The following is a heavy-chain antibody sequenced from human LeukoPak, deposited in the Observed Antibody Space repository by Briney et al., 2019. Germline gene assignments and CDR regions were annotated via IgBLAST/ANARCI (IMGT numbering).Heavy chain of an antibody. Sequence: PSETLSLTCTVSGGSISSGDYYWSWIRQPPGKGLEWIGYIYYSGSTHYNPSLKSRVTISVDTSKNQFSLKLSSVTAADTAVYYCAREVVPAAMQRTGAYYFDYWGQGTLVTVSS. J-gene: IGHJ4*02. CDR3: AREVVPAAMQRTGAYYFDY. CDR2: IYYSGST. D-gene: IGHD2-2*01. CDR1: GGSISSGDYY. V-gene: IGHV4-30-4*01.